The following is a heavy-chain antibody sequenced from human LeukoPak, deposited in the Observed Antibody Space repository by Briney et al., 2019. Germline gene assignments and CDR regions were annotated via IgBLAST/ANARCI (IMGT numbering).Heavy chain of an antibody. Sequence: ASVKVSCKASGYTFTGYYMHWVRQAPGQGLEWMGWINPNSGGTNYAQKFQGRVTMTRDTSISTAYMELSRLRSEDTAVYYCARSPYCSSTSCYFYYMDVWGKGTTVTVSS. CDR2: INPNSGGT. V-gene: IGHV1-2*02. D-gene: IGHD2-2*01. CDR1: GYTFTGYY. J-gene: IGHJ6*03. CDR3: ARSPYCSSTSCYFYYMDV.